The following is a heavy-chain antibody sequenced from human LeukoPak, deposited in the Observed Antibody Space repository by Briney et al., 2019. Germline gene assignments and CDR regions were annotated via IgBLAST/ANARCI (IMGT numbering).Heavy chain of an antibody. CDR3: NYDLLTGGLPFDY. J-gene: IGHJ4*02. V-gene: IGHV3-15*01. CDR1: GFIFSDAW. Sequence: GGSLRLSCAAAGFIFSDAWMRWVRQAPGKGLEWVGRIKSKTDGGTTDYAAPVKGRFTISRDDSKNTLYLQMNSLKTEDTAVYYCNYDLLTGGLPFDYWGQGTLVTVSS. D-gene: IGHD3-9*01. CDR2: IKSKTDGGTT.